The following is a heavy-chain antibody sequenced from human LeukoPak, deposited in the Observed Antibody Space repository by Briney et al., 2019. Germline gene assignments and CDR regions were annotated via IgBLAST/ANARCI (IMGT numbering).Heavy chain of an antibody. CDR2: ISGSGGST. CDR1: GFTFSSCA. V-gene: IGHV3-23*01. CDR3: AKVSENYYYYGMDV. J-gene: IGHJ6*02. Sequence: GGSLRLSCAASGFTFSSCAMTWVRQAPGKGLEWVSAISGSGGSTYYADSVKGLFTISRDSSKNTLYLQMNSLRAEDTAVYYCAKVSENYYYYGMDVWGQGPTFPVSS.